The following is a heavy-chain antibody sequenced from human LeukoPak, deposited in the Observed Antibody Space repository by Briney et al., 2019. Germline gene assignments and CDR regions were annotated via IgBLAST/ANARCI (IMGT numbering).Heavy chain of an antibody. CDR3: ARAYGSGSSYHPDY. CDR2: INPNSGGT. Sequence: ASVKVFCKASGYTFTAYYMHWVRQAPGQGLEWMGWINPNSGGTNSSQKFQDRVTLTRDTSISTAYMELGSLRSDDTAIYYCARAYGSGSSYHPDYWGQGTLVTVSS. D-gene: IGHD3-10*01. J-gene: IGHJ4*02. V-gene: IGHV1-2*02. CDR1: GYTFTAYY.